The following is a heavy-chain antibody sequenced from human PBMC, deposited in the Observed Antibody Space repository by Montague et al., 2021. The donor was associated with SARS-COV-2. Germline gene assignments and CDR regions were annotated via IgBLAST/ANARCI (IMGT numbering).Heavy chain of an antibody. Sequence: SETLSLTCTVSGGSISSESYFWVWFRQPPGKGLEWIGSLYFSGSTYYDPSLKSRVTISVDTSKNQFSLKLSSVTAADTAVYYCANYCSSTKCGGYWGQGTLVTVSS. J-gene: IGHJ4*02. CDR3: ANYCSSTKCGGY. CDR1: GGSISSESYF. CDR2: LYFSGST. V-gene: IGHV4-39*01. D-gene: IGHD2-2*01.